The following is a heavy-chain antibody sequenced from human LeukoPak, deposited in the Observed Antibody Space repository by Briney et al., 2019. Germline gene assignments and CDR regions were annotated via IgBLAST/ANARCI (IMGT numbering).Heavy chain of an antibody. V-gene: IGHV4-30-2*01. D-gene: IGHD4-17*01. J-gene: IGHJ3*02. CDR2: IYHSGST. CDR1: GGSISSGGYS. CDR3: ARATTDNDAFDI. Sequence: SQTLPLTCAVSGGSISSGGYSWSWIQQPPGKGLEWIGYIYHSGSTYYNPSLKSRVSISLDRSKNQFSLKLRSVTAADTAVYYCARATTDNDAFDIWGQGTMVTVSS.